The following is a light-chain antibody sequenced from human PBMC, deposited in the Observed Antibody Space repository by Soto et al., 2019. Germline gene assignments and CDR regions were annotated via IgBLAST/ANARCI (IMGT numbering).Light chain of an antibody. J-gene: IGLJ3*02. V-gene: IGLV2-14*01. Sequence: SALTQPASVSGSPGQSITISCTGTSSDVGGYNYVSWYQQHPGKVPKLMIYEVNNRPSGVSDRFSGSKSGNTASLTISGLQAEDEADYYCSSYTSSSTQVLGGGTKLTVL. CDR2: EVN. CDR3: SSYTSSSTQV. CDR1: SSDVGGYNY.